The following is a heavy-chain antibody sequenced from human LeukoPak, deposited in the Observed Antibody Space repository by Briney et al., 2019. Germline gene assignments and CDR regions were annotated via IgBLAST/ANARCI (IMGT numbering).Heavy chain of an antibody. Sequence: GGSLRLSCAASGFIFSTHGMHWVRQGPGRGLEWVAIIWYDGSEKYYADSVKGRFTISRGNSKNTLYLQMDSLRAEDTAVYYCARGRGLGSGSYYYYFDSWGQGTLVTVSS. D-gene: IGHD3-22*01. CDR1: GFIFSTHG. J-gene: IGHJ4*02. CDR2: IWYDGSEK. CDR3: ARGRGLGSGSYYYYFDS. V-gene: IGHV3-33*01.